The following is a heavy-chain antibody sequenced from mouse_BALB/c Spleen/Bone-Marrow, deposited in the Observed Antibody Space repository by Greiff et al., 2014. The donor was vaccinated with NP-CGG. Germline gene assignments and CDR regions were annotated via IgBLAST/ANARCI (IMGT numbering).Heavy chain of an antibody. V-gene: IGHV14-4*02. CDR2: IDPENGDT. CDR3: NARGDSDFDYFDY. J-gene: IGHJ2*01. CDR1: GFNIKDYY. Sequence: EVQLQQSGAELVRSGASVKLSRTASGFNIKDYYMHWVKQRPEQGLEWIGWIDPENGDTEYAPKFQGKATMTADASSNTAYLQLSSLTSEDTAVYYCNARGDSDFDYFDYWGQGTTLTVSS.